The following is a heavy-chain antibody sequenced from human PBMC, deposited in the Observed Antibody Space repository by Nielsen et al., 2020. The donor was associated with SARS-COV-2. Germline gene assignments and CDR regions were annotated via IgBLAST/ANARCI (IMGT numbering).Heavy chain of an antibody. V-gene: IGHV1-18*04. CDR3: ARVRTTGTTLSWFDP. D-gene: IGHD1-1*01. J-gene: IGHJ5*02. CDR2: VSAYNANT. CDR1: GYTFNNNG. Sequence: ASVKVSCKASGYTFNNNGFSWVRQAPGQGLEWVGWVSAYNANTNYAQKLQGRVTMTTDTSTSTVYMELSSLRSEDTAVYYCARVRTTGTTLSWFDPWGQGTLVTVSS.